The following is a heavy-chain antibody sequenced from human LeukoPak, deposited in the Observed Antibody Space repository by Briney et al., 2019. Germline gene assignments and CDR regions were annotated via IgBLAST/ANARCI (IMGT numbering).Heavy chain of an antibody. J-gene: IGHJ4*02. CDR2: IDPSDSYT. CDR3: ARHDGSGYDSFDY. D-gene: IGHD5-12*01. V-gene: IGHV5-10-1*01. CDR1: GYSFTSYW. Sequence: GESLKISCKGSGYSFTSYWISWVRQMPGKGLEWMGRIDPSDSYTNYSPSFQGHVTISADKSISTAYLQWCSLKASDTAMYYCARHDGSGYDSFDYWGQGTLVTVSS.